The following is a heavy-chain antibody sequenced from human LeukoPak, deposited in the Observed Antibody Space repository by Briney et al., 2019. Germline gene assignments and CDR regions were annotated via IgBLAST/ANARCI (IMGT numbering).Heavy chain of an antibody. Sequence: GGSLRLSCAASGFSFSDYYVNWIRQAPGKGLEWVSYSSSSGSSTYYADSVKGRFTISRDYPKNALFLQMNSLRAEDTAVYYCTAAPNTTPGSLGHWGQGTLVTVSS. CDR1: GFSFSDYY. CDR2: SSSSGSST. D-gene: IGHD6-25*01. J-gene: IGHJ4*02. V-gene: IGHV3-11*01. CDR3: TAAPNTTPGSLGH.